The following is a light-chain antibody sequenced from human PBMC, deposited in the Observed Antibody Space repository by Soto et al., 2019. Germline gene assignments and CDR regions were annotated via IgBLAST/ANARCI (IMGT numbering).Light chain of an antibody. J-gene: IGKJ1*01. CDR1: QSVSSN. V-gene: IGKV3-15*01. CDR3: QQYNNWRRT. CDR2: DAS. Sequence: EIVMTQSPATLSLSPGERATLSCRASQSVSSNLAWYQQKPGQAPRLLIYDASTRATGIPARFSGSGSGTAVTLPTSSMQDQEFAVYYCQQYNNWRRTFGQGTKVEIK.